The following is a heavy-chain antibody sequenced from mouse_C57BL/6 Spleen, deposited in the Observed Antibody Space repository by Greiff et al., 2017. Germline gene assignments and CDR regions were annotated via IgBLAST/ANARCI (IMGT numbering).Heavy chain of an antibody. CDR1: GYTFTDHT. Sequence: QVQLQQSDAELVKPGASVKISCKVSGYTFTDHTIHWMKQRPEQGLEWIGYIYPRDGSTKYNEQFKGKATLTADKSSSTAYMQLNSLTSEDSAVYFCARAEGLDSSGYGYAMDDWGQGTTVTVSS. CDR2: IYPRDGST. D-gene: IGHD3-2*02. V-gene: IGHV1-78*01. CDR3: ARAEGLDSSGYGYAMDD. J-gene: IGHJ4*01.